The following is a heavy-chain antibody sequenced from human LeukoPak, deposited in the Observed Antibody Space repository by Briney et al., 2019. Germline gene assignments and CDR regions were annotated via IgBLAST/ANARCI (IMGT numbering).Heavy chain of an antibody. J-gene: IGHJ4*02. CDR1: GGSISSYY. V-gene: IGHV4-34*01. Sequence: SETLSLTCTVSGGSISSYYWSWIRQPPGKGLEWIGEINHSGSTNYNPSLKSRVTISVDTSKNQFSLKLSSVTAADTAVYYCARDRLIAVAGEIDYWGQGTLVTVSS. CDR3: ARDRLIAVAGEIDY. CDR2: INHSGST. D-gene: IGHD6-19*01.